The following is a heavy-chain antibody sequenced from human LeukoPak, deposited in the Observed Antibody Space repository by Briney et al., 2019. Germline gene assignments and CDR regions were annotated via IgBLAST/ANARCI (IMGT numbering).Heavy chain of an antibody. CDR3: TTDKRFLEWLFTI. Sequence: GRSLRLSCAASGFTFSSYGMHWVRQAPGKGLEWVGRIKSKTDGGTTDYAAPVKVRFTISRDDSKNTLYLQMNSLKTEDTAVYYCTTDKRFLEWLFTIWGQGTLVTVSS. V-gene: IGHV3-15*07. D-gene: IGHD3-3*01. J-gene: IGHJ4*02. CDR1: GFTFSSYG. CDR2: IKSKTDGGTT.